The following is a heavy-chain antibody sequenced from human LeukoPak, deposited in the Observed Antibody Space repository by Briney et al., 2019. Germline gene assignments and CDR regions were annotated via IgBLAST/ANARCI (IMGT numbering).Heavy chain of an antibody. Sequence: GGSLRLSCAASGFTFSNHWMVWVRQAPGKGLEWVANINKDGSEKFYGDSVKGRFTISRDNAKNSLYLQMNSLRAADTAVYYCARDANWASDYWGQGTLVTVSS. J-gene: IGHJ4*02. D-gene: IGHD7-27*01. CDR2: INKDGSEK. V-gene: IGHV3-7*01. CDR1: GFTFSNHW. CDR3: ARDANWASDY.